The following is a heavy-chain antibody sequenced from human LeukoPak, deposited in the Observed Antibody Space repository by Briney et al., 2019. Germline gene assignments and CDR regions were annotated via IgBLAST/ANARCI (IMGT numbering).Heavy chain of an antibody. CDR2: ISGSGGST. V-gene: IGHV3-23*01. Sequence: GGSLRLSCAASGFTFDDYAMHWVRQAPGKGLEWVSAISGSGGSTYYADSVKGRFTISRDNSKNTLYLQMNSLRAEDTAVYYCAKDRRAHIVGATHDYWGQGTLVTVSS. D-gene: IGHD1-26*01. CDR3: AKDRRAHIVGATHDY. CDR1: GFTFDDYA. J-gene: IGHJ4*02.